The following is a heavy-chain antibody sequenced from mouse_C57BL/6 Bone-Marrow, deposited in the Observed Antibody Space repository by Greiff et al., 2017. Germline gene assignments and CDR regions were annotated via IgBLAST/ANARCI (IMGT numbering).Heavy chain of an antibody. CDR3: AMNYYDYYAMDD. J-gene: IGHJ4*01. Sequence: EVKLVESGGGLVKPGGSLKLSCAASGFTFSDYGMHWVRQAPEQGLEWVAYISSGSSTIDYADTVQGWFTISRDNAKNTLFLQMTRLRSEDTAMYYCAMNYYDYYAMDDWGPGTSVTVSS. D-gene: IGHD2-4*01. V-gene: IGHV5-17*01. CDR1: GFTFSDYG. CDR2: ISSGSSTI.